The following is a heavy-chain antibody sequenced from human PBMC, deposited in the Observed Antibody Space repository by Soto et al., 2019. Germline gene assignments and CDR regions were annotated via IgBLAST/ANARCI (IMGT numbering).Heavy chain of an antibody. CDR3: ASRSSGWYFDY. D-gene: IGHD6-19*01. Sequence: EVQLLASGGGLVQPGGSLRLSCAASGFTFSNYAMNWVRQAPGKGLEWVSVISGSGGSTYYADSVKGRFTISRDNSKNTLYLQMNSLRAEDTAVYYCASRSSGWYFDYWGQGTLVTVSS. CDR1: GFTFSNYA. J-gene: IGHJ4*02. V-gene: IGHV3-23*01. CDR2: ISGSGGST.